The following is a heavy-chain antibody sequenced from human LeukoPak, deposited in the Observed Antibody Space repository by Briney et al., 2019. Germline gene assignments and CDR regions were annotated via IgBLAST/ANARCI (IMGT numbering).Heavy chain of an antibody. V-gene: IGHV3-23*01. Sequence: GGSLRLSCTASGFTFGDYAMSWVRQAPGKGLEWVSGISGSGHRTYYADYVKGRFTISRDNSKSTLYLQMNSLRAEDTAVYYCAKDYVWGSYSDLGAFDNWGQGTMVTVSS. CDR2: ISGSGHRT. CDR3: AKDYVWGSYSDLGAFDN. CDR1: GFTFGDYA. J-gene: IGHJ3*02. D-gene: IGHD3-16*01.